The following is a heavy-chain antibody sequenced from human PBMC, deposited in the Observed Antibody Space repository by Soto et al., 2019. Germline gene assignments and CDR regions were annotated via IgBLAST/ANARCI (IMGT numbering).Heavy chain of an antibody. Sequence: ASVKVSCKASGYTFTSYGISWVRQAPGQGLEWMGWISAHNGNTNYAQKLQDRVTMTTDTSTSTAYMELRSLRSDDTAVYYCASSQYSSSFTAFDYWGQGTLVTVSS. V-gene: IGHV1-18*01. CDR3: ASSQYSSSFTAFDY. CDR1: GYTFTSYG. D-gene: IGHD6-13*01. J-gene: IGHJ4*02. CDR2: ISAHNGNT.